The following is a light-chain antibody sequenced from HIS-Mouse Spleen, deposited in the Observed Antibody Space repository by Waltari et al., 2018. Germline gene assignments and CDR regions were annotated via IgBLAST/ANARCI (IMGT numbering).Light chain of an antibody. J-gene: IGLJ2*01. V-gene: IGLV3-19*01. CDR1: SLRSYY. CDR2: GKN. Sequence: SSALTQDPAVSVALGQTVRITCQGDSLRSYYASWYQQKQGQAPVLVIYGKNNRPSGITDRFSGSSSGNTASLTITGAQAEDEADYYCNSRDSSGNHVVFGGGTKLTVL. CDR3: NSRDSSGNHVV.